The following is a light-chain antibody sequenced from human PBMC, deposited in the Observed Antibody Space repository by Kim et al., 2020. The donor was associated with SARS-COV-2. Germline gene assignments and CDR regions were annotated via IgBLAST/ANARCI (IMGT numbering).Light chain of an antibody. Sequence: QGDRDTLSCRASQNIDTYLAWYQQRPGQAPRLRVYDASNRATGVLDRFSGSGSGTDFTLTISSLEPEDFSIYYCQQRNSWPPAVTFGGGTKVDIK. V-gene: IGKV3-11*01. CDR2: DAS. J-gene: IGKJ4*01. CDR1: QNIDTY. CDR3: QQRNSWPPAVT.